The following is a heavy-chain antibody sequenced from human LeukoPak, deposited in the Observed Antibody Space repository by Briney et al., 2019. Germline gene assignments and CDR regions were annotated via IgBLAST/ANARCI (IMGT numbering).Heavy chain of an antibody. V-gene: IGHV3-30*02. Sequence: HPGGSLRLSCAASGFTFGSYGMHWVRQAPGKGLEWVAFIRYDGSNKYYADSVKGRFTISRDNPKNTLYLQMNSLRAEDTAVYYCAKDQKVQLERRSTLDYWGQGTLVTVSS. CDR1: GFTFGSYG. J-gene: IGHJ4*02. D-gene: IGHD1-1*01. CDR3: AKDQKVQLERRSTLDY. CDR2: IRYDGSNK.